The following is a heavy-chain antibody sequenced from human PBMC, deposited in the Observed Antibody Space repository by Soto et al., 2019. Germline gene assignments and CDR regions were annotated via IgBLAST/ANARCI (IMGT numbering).Heavy chain of an antibody. CDR3: SRAFSNYPYYYYGMDV. V-gene: IGHV4-30-4*01. CDR1: GGSISSGDYY. D-gene: IGHD4-4*01. Sequence: SETLSLTCTVSGGSISSGDYYWSWIRQPPGKGLEWIGYIYYSGSTYYNPSLKSRVTISVDTSKNQFSLKLSSVTAAETAVYFFSRAFSNYPYYYYGMDVWGQGTTVTVSS. J-gene: IGHJ6*02. CDR2: IYYSGST.